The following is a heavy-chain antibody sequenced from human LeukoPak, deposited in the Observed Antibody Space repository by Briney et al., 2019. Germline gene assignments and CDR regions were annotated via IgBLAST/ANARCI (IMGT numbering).Heavy chain of an antibody. D-gene: IGHD6-13*01. CDR2: IKQDGSEK. V-gene: IGHV3-7*01. J-gene: IGHJ6*03. CDR3: ARDLRSSGWYPYYYYMDV. CDR1: GFTFSSYW. Sequence: GGSLRLSCAASGFTFSSYWMSWVRQAPGKGLEWVANIKQDGSEKYYVDSVKGRFTISRDNAKNSLYLQMNSLRAEDTAVYYCARDLRSSGWYPYYYYMDVWGKGTTVTVSS.